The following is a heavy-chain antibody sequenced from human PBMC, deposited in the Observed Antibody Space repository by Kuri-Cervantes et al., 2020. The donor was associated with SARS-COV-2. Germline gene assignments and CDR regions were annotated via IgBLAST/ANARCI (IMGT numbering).Heavy chain of an antibody. CDR2: IYYSGST. Sequence: SETLSLTCTVSGGSISSGGYYWGWIRQPPGKGLEWIGSIYYSGSTYYNPSLKSRVTISVDTSKNQFSLKLSSVTAADTAVYYCARGSRERSVRNRYYFDYWGQGTLVTVSS. CDR1: GGSISSGGYY. V-gene: IGHV4-39*07. J-gene: IGHJ4*02. CDR3: ARGSRERSVRNRYYFDY. D-gene: IGHD1-14*01.